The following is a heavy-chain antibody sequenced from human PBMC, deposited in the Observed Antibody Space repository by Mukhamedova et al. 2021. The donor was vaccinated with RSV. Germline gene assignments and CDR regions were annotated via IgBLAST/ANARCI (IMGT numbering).Heavy chain of an antibody. CDR2: ISAYNGNT. J-gene: IGHJ6*02. Sequence: EWMGWISAYNGNTNYAQKLQGRVTMTTDTSTSTAYMELRSLRSDDTAVYYCARDRISSIAVVGTGFYYYYGMDVWGQGTTVTVS. V-gene: IGHV1-18*01. D-gene: IGHD6-19*01. CDR3: ARDRISSIAVVGTGFYYYYGMDV.